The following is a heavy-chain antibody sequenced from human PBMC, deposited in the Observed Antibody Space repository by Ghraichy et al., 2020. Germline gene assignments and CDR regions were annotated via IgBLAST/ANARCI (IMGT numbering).Heavy chain of an antibody. D-gene: IGHD1-26*01. CDR3: ARRFAYSGSYDH. CDR2: IYYSGRT. Sequence: SETLSLTCTVSGASVGSHSFYWGWIRQPPGKGLEWIGYIYYSGRTYYNPSLKSRVTISVDTSKNQFSLKLKSVTAADTAVYYCARRFAYSGSYDHWGQGTLVTVSS. J-gene: IGHJ5*02. V-gene: IGHV4-39*01. CDR1: GASVGSHSFY.